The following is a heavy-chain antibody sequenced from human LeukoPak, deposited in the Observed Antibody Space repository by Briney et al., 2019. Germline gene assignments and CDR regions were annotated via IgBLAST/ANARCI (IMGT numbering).Heavy chain of an antibody. V-gene: IGHV4-34*01. CDR1: GGSFSGYY. D-gene: IGHD2-2*01. J-gene: IGHJ6*02. Sequence: PSETLSLTCAVYGGSFSGYYWSWTCQPPGKGLEWIGEINHSGSTNYNPSLKSRVTISVDTSKNQFSLKLSSVTAADTAVYYCAGQINCSSTSCYYGMDVWGQGTTVTVSS. CDR3: AGQINCSSTSCYYGMDV. CDR2: INHSGST.